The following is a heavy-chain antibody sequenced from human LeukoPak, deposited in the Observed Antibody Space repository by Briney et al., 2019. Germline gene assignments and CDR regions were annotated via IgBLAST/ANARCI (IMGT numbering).Heavy chain of an antibody. CDR2: ISDNGRST. Sequence: PGGTLTLTCAVSGFTFRTIAMNWVRHGQAQGLDLVSTISDNGRSTRYSDSVKGRFTISRDNSKNALDLQMNSLKAEDTAIYYCAKDVRPGGGGMDVWGQGTTVTVSS. D-gene: IGHD3-10*02. J-gene: IGHJ6*02. CDR3: AKDVRPGGGGMDV. CDR1: GFTFRTIA. V-gene: IGHV3-23*01.